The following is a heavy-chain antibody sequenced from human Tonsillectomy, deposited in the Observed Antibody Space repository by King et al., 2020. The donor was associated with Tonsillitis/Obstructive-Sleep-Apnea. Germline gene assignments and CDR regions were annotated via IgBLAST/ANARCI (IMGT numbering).Heavy chain of an antibody. CDR1: GFTFRSYS. CDR3: ARGGAAVVSGVDY. J-gene: IGHJ4*02. D-gene: IGHD4-23*01. V-gene: IGHV3-21*01. Sequence: VQLVESGGGLVKPGGSLILSCAASGFTFRSYSMNWVRHAPGRGLEWVSSISSSSSYIYYADSVKGRFTNSRDNAKNSLYLQMDSRRAEDTAVYYCARGGAAVVSGVDYWGQGALVTVSS. CDR2: ISSSSSYI.